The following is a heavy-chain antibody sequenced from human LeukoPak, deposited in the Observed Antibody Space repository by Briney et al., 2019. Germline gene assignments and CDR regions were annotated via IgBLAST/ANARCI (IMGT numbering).Heavy chain of an antibody. J-gene: IGHJ4*02. CDR2: IYYSGST. CDR3: ARHGSGYSFDY. Sequence: SETLSPTCTVSGGSISSSSYYWGWIRQPPGKGLEWIGSIYYSGSTYYNPSLKSRVTISVDTSKNQFSLKLSSVTAADTAVYYCARHGSGYSFDYWGQGTLVTVSS. CDR1: GGSISSSSYY. V-gene: IGHV4-39*01. D-gene: IGHD3-22*01.